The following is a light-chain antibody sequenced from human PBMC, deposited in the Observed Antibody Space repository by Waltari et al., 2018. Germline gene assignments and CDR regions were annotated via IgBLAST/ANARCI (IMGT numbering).Light chain of an antibody. CDR2: EVS. CDR1: QSLLHSDGKTY. CDR3: MQGTHWPWT. V-gene: IGKV2-29*02. Sequence: DIVMTQTPLSLSVTPGQPASISCKSSQSLLHSDGKTYFYWYLQKPGQSPQLLIYEVSSRVSGVPDRFSGSGSGTDFTLKISRVEAEDVGVYYCMQGTHWPWTFGQGTKVEIK. J-gene: IGKJ1*01.